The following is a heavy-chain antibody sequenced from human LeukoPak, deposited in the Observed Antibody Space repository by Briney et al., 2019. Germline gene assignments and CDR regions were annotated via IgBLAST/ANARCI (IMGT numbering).Heavy chain of an antibody. J-gene: IGHJ3*02. CDR2: TYYRSKWYN. V-gene: IGHV6-1*01. CDR1: GDSVSSNSAA. Sequence: SQTLSLTCAISGDSVSSNSAAWNWIRQSPSRGLEWLGRTYYRSKWYNDYAVSVKSRITINPDTSKNQFSLQLNSVTPEDTAVYYCARALKQAIVGATILAFDIWGQGTMVTVSS. CDR3: ARALKQAIVGATILAFDI. D-gene: IGHD1-26*01.